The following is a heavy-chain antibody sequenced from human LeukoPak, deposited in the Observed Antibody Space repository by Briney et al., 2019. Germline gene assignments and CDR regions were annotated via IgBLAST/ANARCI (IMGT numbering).Heavy chain of an antibody. CDR3: ARSGIAAAGTEGGFDP. J-gene: IGHJ5*02. CDR2: TYHNGNT. CDR1: GGSINNYY. V-gene: IGHV4-59*08. Sequence: SETLSLTCTVSGGSINNYYCSWIRQPPGKGLEWIGYTYHNGNTNYNPSLKSRVTISVDTSKNQFSLTLTSVTAADTAVYYCARSGIAAAGTEGGFDPWGQGTLVTVSS. D-gene: IGHD6-13*01.